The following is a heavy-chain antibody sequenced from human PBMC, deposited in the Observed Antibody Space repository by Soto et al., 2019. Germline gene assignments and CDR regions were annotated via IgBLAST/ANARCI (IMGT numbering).Heavy chain of an antibody. D-gene: IGHD3-10*01. CDR3: ARNGGFTMVRGVIPYYYGMDI. CDR2: IYPGDSDT. V-gene: IGHV5-51*01. Sequence: GESLKISCKGSGYSFTSYWIGWVRQMPGKGLEWMGIIYPGDSDTRYSPSFQGQVTISADKSISTAYLQWSSLKASDTATYYCARNGGFTMVRGVIPYYYGMDIWGQGTTVTVSS. CDR1: GYSFTSYW. J-gene: IGHJ6*02.